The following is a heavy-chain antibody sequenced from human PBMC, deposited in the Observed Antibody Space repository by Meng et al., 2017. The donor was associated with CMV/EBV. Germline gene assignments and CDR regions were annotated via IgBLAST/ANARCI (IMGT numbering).Heavy chain of an antibody. CDR1: GGSISSSSYY. D-gene: IGHD6-19*01. CDR2: IYYSGST. CDR3: ARMGSSSGWYVA. J-gene: IGHJ5*02. Sequence: SETLSLTCTVSGGSISSSSYYWGWIRQPPGKGLEWIGSIYYSGSTYYNPSLKSRVTISVDTSKNQFSLKLSSVTAADTAVYYCARMGSSSGWYVAWGQGTLVTVSS. V-gene: IGHV4-39*07.